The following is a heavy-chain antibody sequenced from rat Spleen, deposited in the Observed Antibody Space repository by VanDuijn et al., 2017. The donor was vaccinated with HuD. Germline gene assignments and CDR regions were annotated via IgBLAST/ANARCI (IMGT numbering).Heavy chain of an antibody. V-gene: IGHV5-31*01. CDR1: GFKFSDYW. CDR3: TGSYHSSYMGFAY. CDR2: ISTTGDST. Sequence: VQLKESGPGLVQPSQTLSLTCTVSGFKFSDYWMTWIRQAPGKGLEWVTSISTTGDSTYYADSVKGRFTLSRDKAKGTLYLQMNSLRSEDTATYYCTGSYHSSYMGFAYWGQGTLVTVSS. D-gene: IGHD1-2*01. J-gene: IGHJ3*01.